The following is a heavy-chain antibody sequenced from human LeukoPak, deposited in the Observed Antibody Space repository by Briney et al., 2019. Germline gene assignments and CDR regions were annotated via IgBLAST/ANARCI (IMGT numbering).Heavy chain of an antibody. V-gene: IGHV1-46*01. D-gene: IGHD5-24*01. J-gene: IGHJ4*02. CDR1: GYTFTAYF. CDR2: INPTGGTT. CDR3: ARLGVRDGYNRDDF. Sequence: ASVKVSRKASGYTFTAYFIHWVRQAPGQGFEWMGMINPTGGTTTYAQNFQGKVTVTSETSTATVYMELSSLRSEDTAVYYCARLGVRDGYNRDDFWAQGTLVTVSS.